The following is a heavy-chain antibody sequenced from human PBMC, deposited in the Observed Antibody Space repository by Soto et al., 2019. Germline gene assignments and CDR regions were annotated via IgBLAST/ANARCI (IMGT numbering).Heavy chain of an antibody. V-gene: IGHV3-30-3*01. Sequence: PGGSLRLSCAASGFTFSSYAMHWVRQAPGKGLEWVAVISYDGSNKYYADSVKGRFTISRDNSKNTLYLQMNSLRAEDTAVYYCARDRYSSGWYWYFDLWGRGTLVTVSS. J-gene: IGHJ2*01. CDR3: ARDRYSSGWYWYFDL. CDR1: GFTFSSYA. D-gene: IGHD6-19*01. CDR2: ISYDGSNK.